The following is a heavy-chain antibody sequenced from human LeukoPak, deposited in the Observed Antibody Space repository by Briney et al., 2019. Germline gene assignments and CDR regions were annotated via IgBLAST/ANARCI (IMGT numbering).Heavy chain of an antibody. CDR3: ARSYDFRSGYWYFDY. CDR2: IHYSGST. Sequence: PSETLSLTCTVSGGSISSYYWSWIRQPPGKGLEWIGYIHYSGSTNYNPSLKSRVTISLDTSKSQFSLRLNSVTAADTAVYYCARSYDFRSGYWYFDYWGQGTLVTVSS. J-gene: IGHJ4*02. V-gene: IGHV4-59*08. D-gene: IGHD3-3*01. CDR1: GGSISSYY.